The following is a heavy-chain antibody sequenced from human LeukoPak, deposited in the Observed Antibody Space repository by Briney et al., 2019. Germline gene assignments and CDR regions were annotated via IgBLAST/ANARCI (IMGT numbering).Heavy chain of an antibody. D-gene: IGHD4-23*01. CDR2: ISSSGGST. V-gene: IGHV3-23*01. J-gene: IGHJ4*02. Sequence: AGGSLRLSCAASGFTFSSSAMSWVRQVPGKGLEWVSGISSSGGSTNYADSVKGRFTISRDNSKNTLYLQMNSLRAEDTAVYYCAKLDYGGNSVDYWGQGTLVTVSS. CDR3: AKLDYGGNSVDY. CDR1: GFTFSSSA.